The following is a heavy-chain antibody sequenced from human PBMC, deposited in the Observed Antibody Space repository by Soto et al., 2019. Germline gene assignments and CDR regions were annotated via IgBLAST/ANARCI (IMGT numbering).Heavy chain of an antibody. J-gene: IGHJ4*02. Sequence: PSETLSLTCAVSGGSFSGYYWTWIRQPPGKGLEWIGEINHTGSTDYNPSLKSRVTISVDTSKNQFSLKLSSVTAADTAVYYCARGIPRGAPDKYYLDSWGQGALVTVSS. CDR1: GGSFSGYY. CDR2: INHTGST. CDR3: ARGIPRGAPDKYYLDS. V-gene: IGHV4-34*01. D-gene: IGHD2-21*01.